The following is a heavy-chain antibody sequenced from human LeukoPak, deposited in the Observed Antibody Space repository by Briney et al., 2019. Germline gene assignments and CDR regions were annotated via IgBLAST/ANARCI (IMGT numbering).Heavy chain of an antibody. V-gene: IGHV3-23*01. Sequence: GGSLRLSCAASGFTIRNHVMTWVRQAPGKGPEWVASESGSGHNTYYSESVRGRFAISRDNSKNTLFLQMNSLRVEDTAVYYCATDWTLRGVPTFFDPWGQGTVVSVSS. J-gene: IGHJ5*02. CDR1: GFTIRNHV. CDR3: ATDWTLRGVPTFFDP. CDR2: ESGSGHNT. D-gene: IGHD3-10*01.